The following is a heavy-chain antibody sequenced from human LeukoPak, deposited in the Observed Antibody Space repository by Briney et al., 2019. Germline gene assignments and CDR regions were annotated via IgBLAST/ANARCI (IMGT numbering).Heavy chain of an antibody. Sequence: PGRSLRLSCAASGFTFSSYWMHRVRHAPGKGLVWVSRINSDGSSTSYADSVKGRFTISRDNAKNTLYLQMNSLRAEDTAVYYCARGSSSWSPIDYWGQGTLVTVSS. CDR3: ARGSSSWSPIDY. D-gene: IGHD6-13*01. CDR1: GFTFSSYW. V-gene: IGHV3-74*01. CDR2: INSDGSST. J-gene: IGHJ4*02.